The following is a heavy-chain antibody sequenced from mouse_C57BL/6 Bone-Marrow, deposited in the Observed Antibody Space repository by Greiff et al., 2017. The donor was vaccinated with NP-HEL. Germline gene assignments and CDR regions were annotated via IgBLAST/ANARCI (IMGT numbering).Heavy chain of an antibody. CDR2: IDPENGDT. J-gene: IGHJ4*01. CDR3: TTLTGFSMDY. V-gene: IGHV14-4*01. D-gene: IGHD4-1*01. CDR1: GFNIKDDY. Sequence: VHVQQSGAELVRPGASVKLSCTASGFNIKDDYMHWVKQRPEQGLEWIGWIDPENGDTEYASKFQGKATITADTSSNTAYLQLSSLTSEDTAVYYCTTLTGFSMDYWGQGTSVTVSS.